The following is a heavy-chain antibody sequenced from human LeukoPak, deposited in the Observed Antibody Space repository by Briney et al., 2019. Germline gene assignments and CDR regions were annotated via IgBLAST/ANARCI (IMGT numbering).Heavy chain of an antibody. V-gene: IGHV1-2*02. Sequence: ASVKVSCKASGYTFTGYYMHWVRQAPGQGLEWMGWINPNSGGTNYAQKFQGRVTMTRDTSISTAYMELSRLRPDDTAVYYCARSAYCSSTSCLYYYYYYYMDVWGKGTTVTVSS. D-gene: IGHD2-2*01. CDR1: GYTFTGYY. CDR3: ARSAYCSSTSCLYYYYYYYMDV. J-gene: IGHJ6*03. CDR2: INPNSGGT.